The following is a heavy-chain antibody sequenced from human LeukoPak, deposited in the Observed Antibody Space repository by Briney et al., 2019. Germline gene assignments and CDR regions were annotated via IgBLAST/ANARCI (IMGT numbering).Heavy chain of an antibody. V-gene: IGHV4-34*01. CDR2: INHSGST. CDR1: GGSFCGYY. Sequence: SETLSLTCAVYGGSFCGYYWSWIRKPPGKGREWIGEINHSGSTNYNPSLKSRVTISVEPSKNQFSLTLSSVTAADPALYHCAMLKYDRVQVYYYYGMDVWGKGTTVTVSS. J-gene: IGHJ6*04. D-gene: IGHD2-8*01. CDR3: AMLKYDRVQVYYYYGMDV.